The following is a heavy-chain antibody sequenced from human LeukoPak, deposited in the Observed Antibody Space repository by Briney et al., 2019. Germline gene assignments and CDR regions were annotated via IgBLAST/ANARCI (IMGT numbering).Heavy chain of an antibody. V-gene: IGHV4-34*01. J-gene: IGHJ5*02. Sequence: SETLYLTCAVYGGSFSGYYWSWIRQPPGKGLEWIGEINHSGSTNYNPSLKSRVTISVDTSKNQFSLKLSSVTAADTAVYYCARGVLMVYAIRRARWFDPWGQGTLVTVSP. CDR2: INHSGST. D-gene: IGHD2-8*01. CDR1: GGSFSGYY. CDR3: ARGVLMVYAIRRARWFDP.